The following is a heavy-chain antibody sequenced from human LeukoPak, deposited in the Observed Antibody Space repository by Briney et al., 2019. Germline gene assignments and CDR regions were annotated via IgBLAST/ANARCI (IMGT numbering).Heavy chain of an antibody. V-gene: IGHV3-74*01. J-gene: IGHJ6*02. CDR3: ARGPQRGAAANYYGMDV. D-gene: IGHD2-2*01. CDR1: GFTFRTFG. Sequence: GGSLRLSCAASGFTFRTFGMHWVRQAPGKGLVWVSRINSDGSSTSHADSVKGRFTISRDNAKSTLYLQMNSLRSEDTAVYYCARGPQRGAAANYYGMDVWGQGTTVTVSS. CDR2: INSDGSST.